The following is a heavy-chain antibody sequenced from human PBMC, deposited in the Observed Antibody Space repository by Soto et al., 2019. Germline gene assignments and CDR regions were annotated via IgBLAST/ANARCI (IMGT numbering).Heavy chain of an antibody. Sequence: QVQLQESGPGLVKPSQTLSLTCTVSGGSISSGGYYWSWIRQHPGKGLEWIGYIYYSGSTYYNPSLKSRVTISADTSKNQFSLKLSSVTAADTAVYYCAGGGDRDWYFDLWGRGTLVTVSS. CDR1: GGSISSGGYY. CDR2: IYYSGST. V-gene: IGHV4-31*03. D-gene: IGHD2-21*02. J-gene: IGHJ2*01. CDR3: AGGGDRDWYFDL.